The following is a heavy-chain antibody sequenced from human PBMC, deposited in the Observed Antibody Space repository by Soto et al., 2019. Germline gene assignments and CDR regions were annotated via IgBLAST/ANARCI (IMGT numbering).Heavy chain of an antibody. J-gene: IGHJ6*03. CDR1: GGSFSGYY. CDR3: ARKPGLEWLLYQSYHYYMDV. D-gene: IGHD3-3*01. CDR2: INHSGST. V-gene: IGHV4-34*01. Sequence: PSETLSLTCAVYGGSFSGYYWSWIRQPPGKGLEWIGEINHSGSTNYNPSLKSRVTISVDTSKNQFSLKLSSVTAADTAVYYCARKPGLEWLLYQSYHYYMDVWGKGTTVTVSS.